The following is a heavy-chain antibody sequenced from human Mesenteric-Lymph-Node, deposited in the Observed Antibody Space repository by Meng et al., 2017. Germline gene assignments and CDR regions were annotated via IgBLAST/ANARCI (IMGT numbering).Heavy chain of an antibody. CDR1: GFTFSSYE. D-gene: IGHD5-12*01. CDR2: ISSSGSTI. V-gene: IGHV3-48*03. Sequence: GESLKISCAASGFTFSSYEMNWVRQAPGKGLEWVSYISSSGSTIYYADSVKGRFTISRDNAKNSLYLQMNSLRAEDTAVYYCARRGVATTTFADYYYGMDVWGQGTTVTVSS. J-gene: IGHJ6*02. CDR3: ARRGVATTTFADYYYGMDV.